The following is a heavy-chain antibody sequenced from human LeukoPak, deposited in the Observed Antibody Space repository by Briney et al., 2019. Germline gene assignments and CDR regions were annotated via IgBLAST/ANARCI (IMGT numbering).Heavy chain of an antibody. CDR2: ISSDGSRK. V-gene: IGHV3-30*03. CDR3: ARDRAWNYFDS. J-gene: IGHJ4*02. CDR1: GFTFSNHG. D-gene: IGHD3-3*01. Sequence: PGRSLRLSCAPSGFTFSNHGMHWVRQAPGKGLEWVAIISSDGSRKYYAHSVEGLFTISRDNSKNTLYLQMDSLRAEDTAVYYCARDRAWNYFDSWGQGTLVTVSS.